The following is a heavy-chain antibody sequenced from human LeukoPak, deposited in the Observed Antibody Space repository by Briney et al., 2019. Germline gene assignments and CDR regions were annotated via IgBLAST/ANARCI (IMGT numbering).Heavy chain of an antibody. J-gene: IGHJ4*02. CDR2: INPNSGVT. CDR3: ARFLKIVVVPAAAGY. D-gene: IGHD2-2*01. Sequence: GASVKVSCKASGYTFTGYYMHWVRQAPGQGLEWMGWINPNSGVTNYAQKFQGRVTMTRDTSISTAYMELSRLRSDDTAVYYCARFLKIVVVPAAAGYWGQGTLVTVSS. V-gene: IGHV1-2*02. CDR1: GYTFTGYY.